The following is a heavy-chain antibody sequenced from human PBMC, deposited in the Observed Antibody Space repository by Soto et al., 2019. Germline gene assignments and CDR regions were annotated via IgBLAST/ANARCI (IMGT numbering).Heavy chain of an antibody. CDR3: VKAISARYNSAKGFDV. D-gene: IGHD2-2*02. J-gene: IGHJ3*01. CDR2: INAGNGNT. V-gene: IGHV1-3*01. CDR1: GYTFTRYA. Sequence: ASVKVSCKASGYTFTRYAMHWVRQAPGQRLEWMGWINAGNGNTKYSQKFQGRVTITRDTSASTAYMELSSLRAEDTAVYYCVKAISARYNSAKGFDVWGQGTMVTVSS.